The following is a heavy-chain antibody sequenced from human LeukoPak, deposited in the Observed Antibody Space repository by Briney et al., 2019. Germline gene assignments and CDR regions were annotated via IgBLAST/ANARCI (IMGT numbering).Heavy chain of an antibody. V-gene: IGHV3-7*03. Sequence: GGSLRLSCAASGFTFRNHWMTWVRQAPGRGLEWVANIKQDESEKYYVDSVKGRFTISRDSAMNSLYLQMNSLRVEDTAVYYCARLGPASSGWPESFDYWGQGTLVTVSS. J-gene: IGHJ4*02. CDR3: ARLGPASSGWPESFDY. CDR2: IKQDESEK. CDR1: GFTFRNHW. D-gene: IGHD6-19*01.